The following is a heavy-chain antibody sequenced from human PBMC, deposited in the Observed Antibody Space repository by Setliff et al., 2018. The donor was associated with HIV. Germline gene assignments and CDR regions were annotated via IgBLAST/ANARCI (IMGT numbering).Heavy chain of an antibody. Sequence: SETLSLTCSVSGGSTNNYYLTWIRQPPGKGLEWIGSVSNGGDTNYNPSLKSRVTISVDTSKNQFSLKLSSVTAADTAVYYCASLDGSESPYIYYYMDVWGEGTAVTVSS. CDR1: GGSTNNYY. CDR2: VSNGGDT. V-gene: IGHV4-59*08. D-gene: IGHD3-10*01. J-gene: IGHJ6*03. CDR3: ASLDGSESPYIYYYMDV.